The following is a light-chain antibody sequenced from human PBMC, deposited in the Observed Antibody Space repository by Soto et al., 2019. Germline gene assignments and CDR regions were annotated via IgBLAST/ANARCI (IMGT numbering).Light chain of an antibody. CDR1: QGIRND. Sequence: AIQMTQSPSSLSASVGDRVTITCRASQGIRNDLGWYQQKPGKAPRLLIYATSTLQSGVPSRFSGSGSGTDFTLTISSLQPEDFATYYCLQDYNYPPTFGQGTKVEIK. J-gene: IGKJ1*01. V-gene: IGKV1-6*01. CDR2: ATS. CDR3: LQDYNYPPT.